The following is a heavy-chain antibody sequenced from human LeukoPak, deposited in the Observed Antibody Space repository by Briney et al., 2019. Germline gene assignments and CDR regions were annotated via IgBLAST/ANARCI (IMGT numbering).Heavy chain of an antibody. J-gene: IGHJ6*02. CDR3: ARDSSGWYSTGMDV. Sequence: PGGSLRLSCAASGFTFSSYWLHWVRQAPGKGLEWVSVIYSGGSTYNADSVKGRFTISRDNSKNTLYLQMNSLRAEDTAVYYCARDSSGWYSTGMDVWGQGTTVTVSS. D-gene: IGHD6-19*01. CDR2: IYSGGST. CDR1: GFTFSSYW. V-gene: IGHV3-66*01.